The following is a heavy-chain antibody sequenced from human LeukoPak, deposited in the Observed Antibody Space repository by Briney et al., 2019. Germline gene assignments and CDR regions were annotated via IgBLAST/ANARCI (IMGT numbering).Heavy chain of an antibody. CDR2: IYPDESNI. CDR3: ARLSSEGAICSA. Sequence: GESLKISCKGSGYSFPTYWIAWVRQMPGKGLEWMGIIYPDESNIRYSPSFQGQVTISADKSISTAYLQWSSLKASDTAMYYCARLSSEGAICSAWGQGTLVTVSS. V-gene: IGHV5-51*01. D-gene: IGHD1-26*01. CDR1: GYSFPTYW. J-gene: IGHJ4*02.